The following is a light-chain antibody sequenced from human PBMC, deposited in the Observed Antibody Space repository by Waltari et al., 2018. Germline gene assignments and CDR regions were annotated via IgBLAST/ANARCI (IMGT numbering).Light chain of an antibody. CDR2: DAS. CDR3: QQYDNLLFT. V-gene: IGKV1-33*01. Sequence: DIQMTQSPSALSASVGDRVTITCQASQDISNDLNWYQQKPGKAPKLLIYDASNLETGVPSRFSGSGYATDFTFTISSLQPEDIATYYCQQYDNLLFTFGPGTKVEI. CDR1: QDISND. J-gene: IGKJ3*01.